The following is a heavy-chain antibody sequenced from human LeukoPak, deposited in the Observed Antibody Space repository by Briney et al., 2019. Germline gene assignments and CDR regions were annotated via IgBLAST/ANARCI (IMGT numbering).Heavy chain of an antibody. V-gene: IGHV3-48*03. CDR2: ISSSSGNK. Sequence: GGSLRLSCAASGFTFSSYEMNWVRQAPGKGLEGVSYISSSSGNKYYADSVKGRFTISRDNAKNSLYLQMNSLRAEDTAVYYCARESCSSTSCSYFDSWGQGTLVTVSS. CDR1: GFTFSSYE. J-gene: IGHJ4*02. CDR3: ARESCSSTSCSYFDS. D-gene: IGHD2-2*01.